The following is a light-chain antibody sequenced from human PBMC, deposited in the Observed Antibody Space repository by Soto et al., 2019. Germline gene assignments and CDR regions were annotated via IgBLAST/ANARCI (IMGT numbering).Light chain of an antibody. J-gene: IGKJ1*01. V-gene: IGKV3-15*01. CDR1: QSVSSK. CDR3: HQYNHWLTWT. CDR2: SAS. Sequence: EIVMTQSPATLSLSPGQRATLSCRASQSVSSKLAWYQQRPGQAPRLLIYSASTRATSIPARFSGSGSGTEFTLTISSLQSEDFAVYYCHQYNHWLTWTFGQGTKVEIK.